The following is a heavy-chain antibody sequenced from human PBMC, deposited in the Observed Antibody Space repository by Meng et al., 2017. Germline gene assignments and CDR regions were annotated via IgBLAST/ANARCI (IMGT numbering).Heavy chain of an antibody. J-gene: IGHJ4*02. D-gene: IGHD4-17*01. V-gene: IGHV3-11*04. Sequence: GGSLRLSCAASGFTFSDHYMDWVRQAPGKGLEWVSYISSSGSTIYYADSVKGRFTISRDNAKNSLYLQMNSLRAEDTAVYYCARDHYGDYAFDYWGQGTLVTVSS. CDR3: ARDHYGDYAFDY. CDR1: GFTFSDHY. CDR2: ISSSGSTI.